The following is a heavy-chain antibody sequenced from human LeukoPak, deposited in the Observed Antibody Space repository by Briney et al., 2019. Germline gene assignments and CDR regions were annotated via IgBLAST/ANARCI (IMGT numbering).Heavy chain of an antibody. CDR3: ARDNRYTGNYLDAFDI. J-gene: IGHJ3*02. Sequence: GRSLRLSCAASGFIFSAYGMHWVRQAPGKGLEWLAVVWYDGRSKYYADSVKGRFTISRDNSKYTLYMQMNNLRVEDTAVYFCARDNRYTGNYLDAFDIWGQGTLVTVSP. CDR1: GFIFSAYG. V-gene: IGHV3-33*01. CDR2: VWYDGRSK. D-gene: IGHD3-16*02.